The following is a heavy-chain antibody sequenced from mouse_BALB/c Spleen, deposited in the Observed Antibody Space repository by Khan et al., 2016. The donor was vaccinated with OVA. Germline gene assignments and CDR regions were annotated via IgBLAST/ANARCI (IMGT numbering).Heavy chain of an antibody. CDR1: GFSLTNYG. Sequence: VKLLESGPGLVAPSQSLSITCTISGFSLTNYGIHWVRQPPGKSLEWLVVIWSDGSTTYNSALKSRLTISKDNSKSQVFLKMNSLQTDDTAMYFCARQPYYHYNIMDYWGQGTSVTVSS. CDR3: ARQPYYHYNIMDY. D-gene: IGHD2-10*01. J-gene: IGHJ4*01. V-gene: IGHV2-6-1*01. CDR2: IWSDGST.